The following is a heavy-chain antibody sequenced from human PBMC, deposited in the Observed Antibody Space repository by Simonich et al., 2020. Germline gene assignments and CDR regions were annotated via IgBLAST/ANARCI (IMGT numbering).Heavy chain of an antibody. J-gene: IGHJ1*01. CDR2: INPKSGGT. CDR1: GYPCTGYN. CDR3: ARSHIAAAGTGYFQH. Sequence: QVQLVQSGAEVKKPGASVKVSCKASGYPCTGYNMPWVRKDPGQGLELMGGINPKSGGTNYAQKFQGRVTMTRDTSISTAYMELSRLRSDDTAVYYCARSHIAAAGTGYFQHWGQGTLVTVSS. V-gene: IGHV1-2*02. D-gene: IGHD6-13*01.